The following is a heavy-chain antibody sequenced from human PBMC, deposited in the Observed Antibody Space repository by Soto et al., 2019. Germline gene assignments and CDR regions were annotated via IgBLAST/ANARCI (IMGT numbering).Heavy chain of an antibody. D-gene: IGHD2-21*01. CDR2: ISWDGGST. Sequence: EVQLVESGGVVVQPGGSLRLSCAASGFTFDDYTMHWVRQAPGKGLEWVSLISWDGGSTYYADSVKGRFTISRDNSKNSLYLQMNSLRTEDTALYYCAKVGELYYYYGMDVWGQGTTVTVSS. CDR1: GFTFDDYT. V-gene: IGHV3-43*01. CDR3: AKVGELYYYYGMDV. J-gene: IGHJ6*02.